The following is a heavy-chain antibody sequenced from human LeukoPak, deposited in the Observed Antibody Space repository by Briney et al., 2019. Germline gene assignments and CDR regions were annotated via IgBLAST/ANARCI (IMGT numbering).Heavy chain of an antibody. CDR3: ARDLGRRGYSYGFRAFDI. CDR1: GGSFSGYY. CDR2: INHSGST. Sequence: SETLSLTCAVYGGSFSGYYWSWIRQPPGKGLEWIGEINHSGSTNYNPSLKSRVTISVDTSKNQFSLKLSSVTAADTAVYYCARDLGRRGYSYGFRAFDIWGQGTMVTVSS. D-gene: IGHD5-18*01. V-gene: IGHV4-34*01. J-gene: IGHJ3*02.